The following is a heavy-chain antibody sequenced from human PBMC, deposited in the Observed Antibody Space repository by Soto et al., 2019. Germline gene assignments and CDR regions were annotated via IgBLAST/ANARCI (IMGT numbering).Heavy chain of an antibody. D-gene: IGHD6-13*01. V-gene: IGHV3-49*04. Sequence: GGSLRLSCTASGFTFGDYAMSWVRQAPGKGLEWVGFIRSKAYGGTTEYAASVKGRCTISRDDSKSIAYLQMNSLKTEDTAVYYCTRNRQQLNVWGQGTTVAVSS. CDR3: TRNRQQLNV. J-gene: IGHJ6*02. CDR2: IRSKAYGGTT. CDR1: GFTFGDYA.